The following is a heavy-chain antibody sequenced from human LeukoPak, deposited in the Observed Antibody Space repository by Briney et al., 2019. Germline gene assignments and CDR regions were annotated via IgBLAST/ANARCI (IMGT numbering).Heavy chain of an antibody. Sequence: GGSLRLSCAASGFTFSSYAMHWVRQAPGKGLEWVAVISYDGSNKYYADSVKGRFTISRDNSKNTLYLQMNSLRAEDTAVYYCARDQYYDFWSGYFVRDYYYMDVWGKGTTVTVSS. V-gene: IGHV3-30*01. D-gene: IGHD3-3*01. CDR2: ISYDGSNK. CDR3: ARDQYYDFWSGYFVRDYYYMDV. J-gene: IGHJ6*03. CDR1: GFTFSSYA.